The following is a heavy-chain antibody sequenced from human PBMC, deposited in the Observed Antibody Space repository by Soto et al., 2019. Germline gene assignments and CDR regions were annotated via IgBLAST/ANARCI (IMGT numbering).Heavy chain of an antibody. CDR2: IQYGGTT. CDR3: ARLGSSGWYQGSYFDY. J-gene: IGHJ4*02. D-gene: IGHD6-19*01. V-gene: IGHV4-39*01. CDR1: GGSITRNNHF. Sequence: QLQLQESGPGLVKASETLSLTCTVSGGSITRNNHFWRWIRQSPGKGLEWIGSIQYGGTTNYNPSLKSRVIMSAETSKNQFSLMMNSVTAADTAVYYCARLGSSGWYQGSYFDYWGQGTLVTVSS.